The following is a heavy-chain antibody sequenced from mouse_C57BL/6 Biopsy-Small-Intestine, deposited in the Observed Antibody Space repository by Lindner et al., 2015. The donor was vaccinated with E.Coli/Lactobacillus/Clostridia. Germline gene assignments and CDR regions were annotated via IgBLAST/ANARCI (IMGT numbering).Heavy chain of an antibody. CDR2: ITTYNGNT. Sequence: SVKVSCKASGYSLTTYPTTWVRQAPGQGLEWMGWITTYNGNTICAQKFQGRVTMAADTSTNTAYMELRSLRSDDAAVYFCARKTYYYDSDNYPRGYYFDNWGQGTLVTVSS. J-gene: IGHJ2*01. CDR1: GYSLTTYP. V-gene: IGHV1-79*01. D-gene: IGHD1-1*02. CDR3: ARKTYYYDSDNYPRGYYFDN.